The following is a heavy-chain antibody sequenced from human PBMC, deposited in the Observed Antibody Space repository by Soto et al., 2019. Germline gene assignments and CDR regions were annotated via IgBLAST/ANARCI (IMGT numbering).Heavy chain of an antibody. J-gene: IGHJ4*02. CDR2: ISAHNGNT. CDR3: ARGRYGDY. CDR1: GYTFTTYG. V-gene: IGHV1-18*01. Sequence: QVHLVQSGAEVKKPGASVKVSCKGSGYTFTTYGITWVRQAPGQGLEWMGWISAHNGNTNYAQKLQDRVTVTRDTSTSTAYMALRSLRSDDTAVYYCARGRYGDYWGQGARVTVSS. D-gene: IGHD1-1*01.